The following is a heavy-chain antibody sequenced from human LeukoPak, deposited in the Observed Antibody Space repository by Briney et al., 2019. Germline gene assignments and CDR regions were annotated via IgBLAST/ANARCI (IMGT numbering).Heavy chain of an antibody. V-gene: IGHV4-4*07. J-gene: IGHJ4*02. Sequence: PSETLSLTCTVSGGSISTYYWSWIRQPAGKGLEWIGRIYSGGSPNYNPSLKSRVSMSKDTSKNQFSLKLSSVTAADTAVYYCAREWGSIDYWGQGTLVTVSS. CDR3: AREWGSIDY. CDR2: IYSGGSP. CDR1: GGSISTYY. D-gene: IGHD3-16*01.